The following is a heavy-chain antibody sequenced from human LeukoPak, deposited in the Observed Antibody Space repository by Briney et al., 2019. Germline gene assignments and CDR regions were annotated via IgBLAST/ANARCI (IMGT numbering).Heavy chain of an antibody. J-gene: IGHJ3*01. CDR2: IESDGTST. Sequence: GGSLRLSCAASGFTFATSWMHWFRQAPGKGLVWVSRIESDGTSTTYADSVKGRFTISRDNAKNTLYLQMNSLRAEDTAVYYCARDQYSSTWYRGAFDVWGQGTMVSVSS. CDR3: ARDQYSSTWYRGAFDV. D-gene: IGHD6-13*01. CDR1: GFTFATSW. V-gene: IGHV3-74*01.